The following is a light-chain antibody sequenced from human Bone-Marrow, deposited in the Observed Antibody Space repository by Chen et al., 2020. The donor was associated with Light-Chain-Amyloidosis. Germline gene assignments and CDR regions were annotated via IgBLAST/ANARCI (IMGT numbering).Light chain of an antibody. CDR3: QVWDRSSDRPV. CDR1: NIGSTS. Sequence: SYVLTQPASVSVAPGQTAKMSCGGNNIGSTSVHWYQQTPSQAPLLVVYDDSDRPSGIPERLSGSNSGNTATLTISRVEAGDEADYYCQVWDRSSDRPVFGGGTKLTVL. CDR2: DDS. V-gene: IGLV3-21*02. J-gene: IGLJ3*02.